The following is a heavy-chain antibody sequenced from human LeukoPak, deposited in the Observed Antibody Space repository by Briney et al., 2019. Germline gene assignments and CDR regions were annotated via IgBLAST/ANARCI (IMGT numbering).Heavy chain of an antibody. CDR2: IIPIFGTA. CDR3: ARGPLSPGRYFDWLSRYYYYGMDV. Sequence: GSSVKVSCKASGGTFSSYAISWVRQAPGQGLEWMGGIIPIFGTANYAQKFQGRVTITADESTSTAYMELSSLRSEDTAVYYCARGPLSPGRYFDWLSRYYYYGMDVWGKGTTVTVSS. J-gene: IGHJ6*04. CDR1: GGTFSSYA. D-gene: IGHD3-9*01. V-gene: IGHV1-69*01.